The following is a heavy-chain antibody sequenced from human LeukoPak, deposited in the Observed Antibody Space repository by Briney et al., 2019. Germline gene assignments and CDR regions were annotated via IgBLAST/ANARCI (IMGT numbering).Heavy chain of an antibody. J-gene: IGHJ4*02. CDR1: DGSISSYY. CDR3: AREFSWSGFFDF. V-gene: IGHV4-59*01. D-gene: IGHD3-3*01. CDR2: IYDSGST. Sequence: SETLSLTCTVSDGSISSYYWSWIRQPPGKGLEWIGHIYDSGSTNYNPSLKSRVTISVDTSKNQFSLKLSSVTAADTAVYYCAREFSWSGFFDFWGQGTLVTVSS.